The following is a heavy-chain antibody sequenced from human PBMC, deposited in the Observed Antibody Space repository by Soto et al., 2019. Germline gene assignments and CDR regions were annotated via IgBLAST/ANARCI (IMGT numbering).Heavy chain of an antibody. V-gene: IGHV1-18*01. CDR2: ISAYNGNT. CDR3: ARLVRGRNYYYYMDV. Sequence: ASLRVSCKASGYTFTSYGISWVRQAPGQGLEWMGWISAYNGNTNYAQKLQGRVTMTTDTSTSTAYMELRSLRSDDTAVYYCARLVRGRNYYYYMDVWGKGTTVTVSS. D-gene: IGHD3-10*01. J-gene: IGHJ6*03. CDR1: GYTFTSYG.